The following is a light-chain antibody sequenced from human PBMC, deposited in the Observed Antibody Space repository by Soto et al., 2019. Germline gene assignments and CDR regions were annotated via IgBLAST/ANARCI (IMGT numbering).Light chain of an antibody. V-gene: IGKV3-11*01. CDR2: DAS. J-gene: IGKJ2*01. CDR3: QQSHSTPTYT. CDR1: QTISDY. Sequence: EIVLTQSPATLSLSPGERATLSCRASQTISDYLAWYQQKPGQAPRILMYDASKRATGVPARFSGSGSGTEFTLTIRNVQPEDFATYYCQQSHSTPTYTFGQGTKLEIK.